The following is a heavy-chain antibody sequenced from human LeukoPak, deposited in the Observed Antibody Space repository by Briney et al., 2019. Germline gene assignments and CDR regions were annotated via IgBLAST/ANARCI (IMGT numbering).Heavy chain of an antibody. CDR1: GFTFSNYW. Sequence: GGSLRLPCVVSGFTFSNYWMSWVRQAPGKGLEWLANIKQDGSVKYYVDSVKGRFTISRDNAKNSVYLQMNSLRAEDTAVYYCARGEDWNLDHFYYYMDVWGKGTTVTVSS. J-gene: IGHJ6*03. CDR3: ARGEDWNLDHFYYYMDV. V-gene: IGHV3-7*01. CDR2: IKQDGSVK. D-gene: IGHD1-1*01.